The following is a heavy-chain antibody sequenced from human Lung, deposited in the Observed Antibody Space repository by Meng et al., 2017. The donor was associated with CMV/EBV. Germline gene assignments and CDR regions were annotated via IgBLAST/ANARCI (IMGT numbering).Heavy chain of an antibody. D-gene: IGHD1-26*01. CDR2: ILYDGSIK. CDR3: AKILVGASPDDAFDI. CDR1: GFTFRRYD. J-gene: IGHJ3*02. V-gene: IGHV3-30*02. Sequence: GESLKIPCAASGFTFRRYDMHWVRQAPGKGLGGVAFILYDGSIKYYADSVKGRFTISRDNSKNTVYLQMNSLRIEDTAMYYCAKILVGASPDDAFDIWGQGTMVXVSS.